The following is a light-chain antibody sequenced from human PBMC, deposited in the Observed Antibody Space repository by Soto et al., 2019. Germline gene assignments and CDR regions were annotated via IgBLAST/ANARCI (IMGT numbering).Light chain of an antibody. CDR1: QSVSSH. V-gene: IGKV3D-15*01. J-gene: IGKJ5*01. CDR3: QEFRTWPPIT. CDR2: DAS. Sequence: EIGWTQAPGTLSLSPGERATLSCRASQSVSSHLAWYQQKPGQAPRLLIYDASTRATGIPARFSGSGSGTEFTLTISSLQSEVFAVYDRQEFRTWPPITSGQGKRPEIK.